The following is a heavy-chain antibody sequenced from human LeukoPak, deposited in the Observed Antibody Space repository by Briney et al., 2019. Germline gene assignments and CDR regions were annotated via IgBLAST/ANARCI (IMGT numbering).Heavy chain of an antibody. CDR1: GGSISSYY. CDR3: SSNCPRTTVPMDYYYYYRDV. D-gene: IGHD4-17*01. CDR2: IYYSWSP. V-gene: IGHV4-59*01. Sequence: SETLSLTCTVSGGSISSYYWSWIRQPPAKGLEWMGNIYYSWSPNYNPSLTSRITISVDTSKNQFPLKLSSVPAAAPAVDFCSSNCPRTTVPMDYYYYYRDVWGKRTRVTVSS. J-gene: IGHJ6*03.